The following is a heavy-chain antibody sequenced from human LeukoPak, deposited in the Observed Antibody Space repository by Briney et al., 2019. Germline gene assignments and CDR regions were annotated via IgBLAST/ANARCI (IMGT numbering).Heavy chain of an antibody. J-gene: IGHJ4*02. V-gene: IGHV3-21*01. Sequence: GSLRLSCAASGFTFSSYSMNWVRQAPGKGLEWVSSISSSSSYIYYADSVKGRFTISRDNAKNSLYLQMNSLRAEDTAVYYCARGDIVGATWAYFDYWGQGTLVTVSS. CDR2: ISSSSSYI. D-gene: IGHD1-26*01. CDR3: ARGDIVGATWAYFDY. CDR1: GFTFSSYS.